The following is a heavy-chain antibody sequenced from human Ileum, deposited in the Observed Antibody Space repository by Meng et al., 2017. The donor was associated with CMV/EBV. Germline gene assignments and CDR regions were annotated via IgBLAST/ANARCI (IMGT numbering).Heavy chain of an antibody. V-gene: IGHV3-30*02. CDR1: GFTFRSYG. J-gene: IGHJ4*02. CDR2: IRNDESNQ. CDR3: AKDHPVFDC. Sequence: GESLKISCAASGFTFRSYGMHWVRQAPGKGLEWVAFIRNDESNQYYADSVTGRFTISRDISKNTLYLQMNSLRVEDTAVYYCAKDHPVFDCWGQGTRVTVSS.